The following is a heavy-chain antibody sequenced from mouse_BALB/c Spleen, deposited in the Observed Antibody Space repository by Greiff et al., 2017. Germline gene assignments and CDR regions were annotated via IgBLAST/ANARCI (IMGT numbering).Heavy chain of an antibody. CDR2: IDPSDSYT. D-gene: IGHD1-1*01. V-gene: IGHV1-69*02. CDR1: GYTFTSYW. Sequence: VQLQQPGAELVKPGASVKLSCKASGYTFTSYWMHWVKQRPGQGLEWIGEIDPSDSYTNYNQKFKGKATLTVDKSSSTAYLQLSSLTSEDSAVYYCARSDYGSSPWFAYWGEGTLVTVSA. J-gene: IGHJ3*01. CDR3: ARSDYGSSPWFAY.